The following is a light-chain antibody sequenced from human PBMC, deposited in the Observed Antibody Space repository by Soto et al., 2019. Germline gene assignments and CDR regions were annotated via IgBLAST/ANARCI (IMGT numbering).Light chain of an antibody. CDR1: QSVGRN. V-gene: IGKV3-15*01. CDR3: QGYNKWPYT. J-gene: IGKJ2*01. CDR2: GTS. Sequence: EIVMTQSPVALSVSPGESAALSCRASQSVGRNFAWYQQRPGQAPRVLIYGTSTRATGVPARFSGSGSGTDFTLTITSLQSEDFEVYYCQGYNKWPYTFGQGTRLEIK.